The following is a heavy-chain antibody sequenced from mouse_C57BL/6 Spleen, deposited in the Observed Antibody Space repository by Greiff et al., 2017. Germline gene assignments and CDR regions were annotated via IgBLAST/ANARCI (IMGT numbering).Heavy chain of an antibody. Sequence: QVQLQQSGAELVKPGASVKISCKASGYAFSSYWMNWVKQRPGKGLEWIGQIYPGDGDTNYNGKFKGKATLTADKSSSTAYMQLSSLTSEDSAVYFCARGMGMVTTYYAMDYWGQGTSVTVSS. J-gene: IGHJ4*01. CDR2: IYPGDGDT. D-gene: IGHD2-2*01. CDR1: GYAFSSYW. V-gene: IGHV1-80*01. CDR3: ARGMGMVTTYYAMDY.